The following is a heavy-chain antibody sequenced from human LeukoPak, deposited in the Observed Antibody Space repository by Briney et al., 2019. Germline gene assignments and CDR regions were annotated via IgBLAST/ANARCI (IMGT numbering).Heavy chain of an antibody. CDR3: ARDPDGDYVGY. CDR2: IIPIFGTA. J-gene: IGHJ4*02. Sequence: EASVKVSCKAPGGTFSSYAISWVRQAPGQGLEWMGGIIPIFGTANYAQKFQGRVTITADESTSTAYMELSSLRSEDTAVYYCARDPDGDYVGYWGQGTLVTVSS. D-gene: IGHD4-17*01. V-gene: IGHV1-69*13. CDR1: GGTFSSYA.